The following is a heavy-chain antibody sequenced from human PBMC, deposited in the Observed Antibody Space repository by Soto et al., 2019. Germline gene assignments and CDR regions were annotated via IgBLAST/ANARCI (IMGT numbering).Heavy chain of an antibody. J-gene: IGHJ4*02. D-gene: IGHD3-3*01. Sequence: GGSLILSCAASGFTFSSYARSWVRQAPGKGLEWVSAISGSGGSTYYADSVKGRFTISRDNSKNTLYLQMNSLRAEDTAVYYCAKAAVLRFLEWLFFDYWGQGTLVTVSS. CDR3: AKAAVLRFLEWLFFDY. V-gene: IGHV3-23*01. CDR1: GFTFSSYA. CDR2: ISGSGGST.